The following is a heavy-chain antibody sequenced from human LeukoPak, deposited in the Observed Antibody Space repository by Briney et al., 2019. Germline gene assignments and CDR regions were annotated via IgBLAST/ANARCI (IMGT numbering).Heavy chain of an antibody. D-gene: IGHD2-2*01. CDR1: GYTFTSYG. CDR2: ISAYSGNT. V-gene: IGHV1-18*01. J-gene: IGHJ5*02. CDR3: AREHCSSTSCYFWFDP. Sequence: PVASVKVSCKASGYTFTSYGISWVRQAPGQGLEWMGWISAYSGNTNYAQKLQGRVTMTADTSTSTAYMELRSLRSDDTAVYYCAREHCSSTSCYFWFDPWGQGTLVTVSS.